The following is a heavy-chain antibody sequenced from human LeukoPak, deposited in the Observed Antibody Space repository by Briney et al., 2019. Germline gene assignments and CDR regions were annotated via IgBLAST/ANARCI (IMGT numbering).Heavy chain of an antibody. J-gene: IGHJ5*02. CDR1: GYTFTSYD. CDR3: ARRRITMVRGNWFDP. Sequence: ASVKVSCKASGYTFTSYDINWVRQATGQGLEWMGWMNPNSGNTGYAQKFQGRVTMTRNTSISTAYMELSSLRSEDTAVYYRARRRITMVRGNWFDPWGQGTLVTVSS. D-gene: IGHD3-10*01. CDR2: MNPNSGNT. V-gene: IGHV1-8*01.